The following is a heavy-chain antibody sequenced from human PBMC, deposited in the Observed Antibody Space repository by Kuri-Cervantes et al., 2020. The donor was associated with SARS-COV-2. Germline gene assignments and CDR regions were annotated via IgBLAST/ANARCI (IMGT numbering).Heavy chain of an antibody. J-gene: IGHJ6*02. D-gene: IGHD2-2*01. CDR3: ASFTNYYYYGLDV. CDR2: IIPFLGIS. V-gene: IGHV1-69*02. CDR1: GGTFDSYP. Sequence: SVKVSCKASGGTFDSYPISWVRQAPGQGLEWMGRIIPFLGISNSAQKFQGRVTITANKSTSTVYMELSSLRSEDTAVYYCASFTNYYYYGLDVWGQGTTVTVSS.